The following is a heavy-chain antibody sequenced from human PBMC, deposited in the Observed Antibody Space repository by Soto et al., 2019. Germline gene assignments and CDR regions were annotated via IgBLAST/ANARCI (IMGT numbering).Heavy chain of an antibody. J-gene: IGHJ5*02. D-gene: IGHD5-18*01. CDR2: LIPYNGDT. CDR1: GYTFTSYG. V-gene: IGHV1-18*01. CDR3: VRDASSGYRGWWDP. Sequence: QVPLVQSGVGVKKPGASVKVSCKASGYTFTSYGISWVRQAPGQGLEWMGLLIPYNGDTIYAQKFQGRVILTTDTATSTAYMELGSLRSDDTAVYYCVRDASSGYRGWWDPWGQGTLVTVSS.